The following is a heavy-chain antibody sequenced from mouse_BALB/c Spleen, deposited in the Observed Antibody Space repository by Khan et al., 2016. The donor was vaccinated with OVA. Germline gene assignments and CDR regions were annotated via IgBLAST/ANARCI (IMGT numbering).Heavy chain of an antibody. CDR1: GYKFTDYI. Sequence: QVQLQQSGPELVKPGASLKVSCKASGYKFTDYIIGWVKQSTRQGLKWIGDIFPGSGTPYYNEKFKDKATLTADKSSNTAYMQLSSLTSEDSAVYFCARGGYSVFAYWGQGTLVTVSA. V-gene: IGHV1-77*01. CDR3: ARGGYSVFAY. D-gene: IGHD2-14*01. J-gene: IGHJ3*01. CDR2: IFPGSGTP.